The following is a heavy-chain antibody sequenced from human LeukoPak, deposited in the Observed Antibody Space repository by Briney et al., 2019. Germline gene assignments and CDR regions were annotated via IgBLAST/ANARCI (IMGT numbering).Heavy chain of an antibody. J-gene: IGHJ4*02. CDR2: IGTAGDT. CDR1: GFTFSSYD. V-gene: IGHV3-13*01. CDR3: ARSYCSGGSCYPYFDY. D-gene: IGHD2-15*01. Sequence: GGSLRLSYAASGFTFSSYDMHWVRQATGKGLEWVSAIGTAGDTYYPGSVKGRFTISRENAKNSLYLQMNSLRAGDTAVYYCARSYCSGGSCYPYFDYWGQGTLVTVSS.